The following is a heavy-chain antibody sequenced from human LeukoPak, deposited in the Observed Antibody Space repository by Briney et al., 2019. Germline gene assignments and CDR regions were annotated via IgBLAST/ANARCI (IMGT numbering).Heavy chain of an antibody. Sequence: SETLSLTCTVSGGSISSYFWSWIRQPPGKGLEWIGYIHYSGSTNYNSSLKSRVTISVDMSKNQFSLKLTSVTAADTAVYYCARVYYGSGRNFDSWGQGTLVTVSS. CDR1: GGSISSYF. D-gene: IGHD3-10*01. J-gene: IGHJ4*02. CDR2: IHYSGST. V-gene: IGHV4-59*01. CDR3: ARVYYGSGRNFDS.